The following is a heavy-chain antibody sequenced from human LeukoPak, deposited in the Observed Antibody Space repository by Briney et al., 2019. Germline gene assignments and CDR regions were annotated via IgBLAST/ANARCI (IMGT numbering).Heavy chain of an antibody. V-gene: IGHV4-39*07. CDR2: IYYSGST. D-gene: IGHD3-22*01. Sequence: SETLSLTCTVSGGSISSSSYYWGWIRQPPGKGLEWIGSIYYSGSTYYNPSLKSRVTISVDTSKNQFSLKLSSVTAADTAVYYCARDTDYYDSSGYCYGGEFDYWGQGTLVTVSS. CDR1: GGSISSSSYY. J-gene: IGHJ4*02. CDR3: ARDTDYYDSSGYCYGGEFDY.